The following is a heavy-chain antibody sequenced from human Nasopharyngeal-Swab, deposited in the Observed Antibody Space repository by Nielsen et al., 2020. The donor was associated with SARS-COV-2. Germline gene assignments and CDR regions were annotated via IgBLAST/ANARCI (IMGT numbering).Heavy chain of an antibody. CDR2: IDHSGST. D-gene: IGHD3-10*01. V-gene: IGHV4-4*02. J-gene: IGHJ6*02. Sequence: SETLSLTCAVSGGSISSSNWWRWVRQPPGKGREGMGEIDHSGSTNYNPSLKIRGTISVDKSKNQCSLKMSSVTAADTAVYYCARVFFYYGSGTRSADQYYYYGMDVWGQGTTVTVSS. CDR3: ARVFFYYGSGTRSADQYYYYGMDV. CDR1: GGSISSSNW.